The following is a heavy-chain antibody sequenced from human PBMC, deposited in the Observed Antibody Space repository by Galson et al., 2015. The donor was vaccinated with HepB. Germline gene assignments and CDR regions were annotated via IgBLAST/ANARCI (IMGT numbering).Heavy chain of an antibody. CDR3: AYSGVLSARAAIFNDY. J-gene: IGHJ4*02. CDR1: GGTFSSYA. D-gene: IGHD2-8*01. Sequence: SVKVSCKASGGTFSSYAISWVRQAPGQGPEWMGGIIPIFGTANYAQKFQGRVTITADESTSTAYMELSSLRSEDTAVYYCAYSGVLSARAAIFNDYWGQGTLVTVSS. V-gene: IGHV1-69*13. CDR2: IIPIFGTA.